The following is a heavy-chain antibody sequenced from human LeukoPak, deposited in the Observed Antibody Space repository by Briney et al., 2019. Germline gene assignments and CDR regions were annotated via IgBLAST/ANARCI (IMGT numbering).Heavy chain of an antibody. CDR3: ARGYYDSSGYYLAAY. V-gene: IGHV4-59*01. D-gene: IGHD3-22*01. CDR2: IYYSGST. J-gene: IGHJ4*02. CDR1: GGSISGYY. Sequence: SETLSLTCTASGGSISGYYWSWIRQPPGKGLEWIGYIYYSGSTNYNPSLKSRVTLSVDTSKNQFSLKLTSVTAADTAVYYCARGYYDSSGYYLAAYGGQGTLVTAS.